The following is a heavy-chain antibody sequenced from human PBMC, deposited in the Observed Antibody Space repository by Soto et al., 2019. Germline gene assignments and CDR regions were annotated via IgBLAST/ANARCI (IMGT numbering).Heavy chain of an antibody. J-gene: IGHJ4*02. Sequence: PGGSLRLSCTASGFTFGDYAMSWFRQAPGKGLEWVGFIRSKAYGGTAEYAASVKGRFSISRDDSKSIAYLQMNSLETEDTAFYYCTRSMVRGVMIQEGYYFDYWGQGTLVTVSS. D-gene: IGHD3-10*01. CDR1: GFTFGDYA. CDR2: IRSKAYGGTA. V-gene: IGHV3-49*03. CDR3: TRSMVRGVMIQEGYYFDY.